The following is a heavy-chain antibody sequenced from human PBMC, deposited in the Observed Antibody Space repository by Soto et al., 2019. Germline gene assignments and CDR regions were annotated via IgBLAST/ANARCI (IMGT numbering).Heavy chain of an antibody. V-gene: IGHV3-33*01. J-gene: IGHJ4*02. CDR3: ARDYCTNGVCYTLDY. CDR1: GFTFSSYG. Sequence: QVQLVESGGGVVQPGRSLRLSCAASGFTFSSYGMHWVRQAPGKGLEWVAVIWYDGSNEYYADSVNGRFTISRDNSKNTLYLQMNSLRAEDTAVYYCARDYCTNGVCYTLDYWGQGTLVTVSS. D-gene: IGHD2-8*01. CDR2: IWYDGSNE.